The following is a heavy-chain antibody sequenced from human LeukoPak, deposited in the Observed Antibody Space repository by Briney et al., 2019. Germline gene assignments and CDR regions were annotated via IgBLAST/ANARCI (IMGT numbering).Heavy chain of an antibody. CDR2: IKQDGSDK. J-gene: IGHJ4*02. D-gene: IGHD6-19*01. CDR3: ARCRGGWSRDS. V-gene: IGHV3-7*01. Sequence: GGSLRLSCAASGFTFSTYWMSWVRQAPGKGLEWVANIKQDGSDKYYVDSVKGRFTISRDNAKNSLYLQMNSPRAEDTAVYYCARCRGGWSRDSWGQGTLVTVST. CDR1: GFTFSTYW.